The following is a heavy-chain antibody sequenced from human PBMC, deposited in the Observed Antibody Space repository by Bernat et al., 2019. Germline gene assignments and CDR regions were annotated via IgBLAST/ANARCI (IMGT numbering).Heavy chain of an antibody. J-gene: IGHJ4*02. CDR3: SGGYCRRLYFDGDY. V-gene: IGHV3-48*03. CDR2: ISSSGSTI. Sequence: EVQLVESGGGLVQPGGSLRLSCAASGFTFSSYEMNWVRQAPGKGREWVSYISSSGSTIYYADSVKGRFTISRDNAKNSLYLQMNSLRAEDTAVYYCSGGYCRRLYFDGDYWGQGTLVTVSS. CDR1: GFTFSSYE. D-gene: IGHD6-13*01.